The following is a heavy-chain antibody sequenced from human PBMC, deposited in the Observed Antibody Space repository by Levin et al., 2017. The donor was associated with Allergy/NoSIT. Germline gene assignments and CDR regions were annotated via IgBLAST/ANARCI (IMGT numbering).Heavy chain of an antibody. CDR1: GGSISGSTYY. D-gene: IGHD2-21*01. CDR2: IYYDGST. Sequence: SETLSLTCTVSGGSISGSTYYWGWIRQPPGKGLEWIGSIYYDGSTYYNPSLKSRITLSVDTSRNQFSLKVRSVTAADTAVYYCASRTYRDWGQETLVTVSS. CDR3: ASRTYRD. V-gene: IGHV4-39*01. J-gene: IGHJ4*02.